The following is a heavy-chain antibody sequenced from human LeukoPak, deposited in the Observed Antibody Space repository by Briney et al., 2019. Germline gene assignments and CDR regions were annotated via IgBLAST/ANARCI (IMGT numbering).Heavy chain of an antibody. CDR3: ARDGKMNLVRGAFWYFDL. CDR1: VGSVSGDS. CDR2: IYNTGSS. Sequence: SETLSLTCTVSVGSVSGDSWNCLRKPPGGGGEWMGYIYNTGSSNHNPSLKNRVTISFDKSKSQLSLNLSSVTAADTAIYYCARDGKMNLVRGAFWYFDLWGRGTLVTVSS. J-gene: IGHJ2*01. D-gene: IGHD3-10*01. V-gene: IGHV4-4*08.